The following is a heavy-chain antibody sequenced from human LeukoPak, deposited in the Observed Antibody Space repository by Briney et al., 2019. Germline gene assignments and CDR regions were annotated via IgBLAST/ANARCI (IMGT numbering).Heavy chain of an antibody. Sequence: GGSLRLSCAASGFTFSDYYMSWIRQAPGKGLEWVSYISSNGSTIYYADSVKGRFTISRDNAKNSLYLQMNSLRAEDTAVYYCASVGPSSWAGIYAFDIWGQGTMVTVSS. CDR1: GFTFSDYY. V-gene: IGHV3-11*01. J-gene: IGHJ3*02. D-gene: IGHD6-13*01. CDR2: ISSNGSTI. CDR3: ASVGPSSWAGIYAFDI.